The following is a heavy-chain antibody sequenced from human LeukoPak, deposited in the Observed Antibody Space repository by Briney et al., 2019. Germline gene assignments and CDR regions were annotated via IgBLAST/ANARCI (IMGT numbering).Heavy chain of an antibody. J-gene: IGHJ4*02. CDR1: GGSISSGSYY. D-gene: IGHD4-17*01. Sequence: SETLSLTCTVSGGSISSGSYYWSWIRQPAGKGLEWIGRIYSSGSTNYNPSLKSRVTISVDTSKNQFSLKLSSVTAADTAVYYCARGGDYGDYIDYWGQGTLVTVSS. CDR3: ARGGDYGDYIDY. V-gene: IGHV4-61*02. CDR2: IYSSGST.